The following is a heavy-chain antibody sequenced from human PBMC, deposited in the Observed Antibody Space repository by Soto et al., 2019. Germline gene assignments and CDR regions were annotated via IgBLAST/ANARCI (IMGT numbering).Heavy chain of an antibody. Sequence: SETLSLTCTVSGGSISSYYWSWIRQPPGKGLEWIGYIYYSGSTNYNPSLKSRVTISVDTSKNQFSLKLSSVTAADTAVYYCARAHCGGDCYTYYFDYWGQGTLVTVSS. J-gene: IGHJ4*02. V-gene: IGHV4-59*01. CDR3: ARAHCGGDCYTYYFDY. D-gene: IGHD2-21*02. CDR1: GGSISSYY. CDR2: IYYSGST.